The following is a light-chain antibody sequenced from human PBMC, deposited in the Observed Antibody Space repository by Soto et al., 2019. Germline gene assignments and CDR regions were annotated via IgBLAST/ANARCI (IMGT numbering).Light chain of an antibody. Sequence: IQMTQSTSTLSGSVGDRVTITCRASQTISSWLSWYQQKPGKAPKLLIFAASSLQSGVPSRFSGSRSGPDFTLTISSLQPEDFATYYCQQSYSSPPTFGQRTKVDI. J-gene: IGKJ1*01. CDR3: QQSYSSPPT. CDR2: AAS. V-gene: IGKV1-39*01. CDR1: QTISSW.